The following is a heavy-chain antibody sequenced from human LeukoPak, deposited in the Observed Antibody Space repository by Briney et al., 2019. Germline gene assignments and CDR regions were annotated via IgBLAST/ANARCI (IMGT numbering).Heavy chain of an antibody. CDR3: ARTLYYYDSSGYYHYYYYYYYMDV. J-gene: IGHJ6*03. CDR1: GGSISSSSYY. Sequence: SETLSLTCTVSGGSISSSSYYWGWIRQPPGKGLEWIGSIYYSGSTYYNPSLKSRVTISVDTSKNQFSLKLSSVTAADTAVYYCARTLYYYDSSGYYHYYYYYYYMDVWGKGTTVTISS. D-gene: IGHD3-22*01. V-gene: IGHV4-39*01. CDR2: IYYSGST.